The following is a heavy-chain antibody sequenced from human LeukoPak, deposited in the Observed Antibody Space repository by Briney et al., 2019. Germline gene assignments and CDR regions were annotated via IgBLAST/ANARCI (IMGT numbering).Heavy chain of an antibody. CDR3: AKDISGYYRPFDY. Sequence: PGGSLRLSCAASGFSSSGYAMSWVRQAPGKGLEWVSSISGSGSHTYHADSVKGRFTISRDNSKNTLYLQMNSPRAEDTAVYYCAKDISGYYRPFDYWGQGTLVTVSS. D-gene: IGHD3-22*01. CDR1: GFSSSGYA. CDR2: ISGSGSHT. J-gene: IGHJ4*02. V-gene: IGHV3-23*01.